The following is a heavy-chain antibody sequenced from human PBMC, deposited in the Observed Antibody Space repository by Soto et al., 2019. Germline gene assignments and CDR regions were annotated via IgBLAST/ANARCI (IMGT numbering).Heavy chain of an antibody. Sequence: GGSLRLSCAASGFTFSSYSMNWVRQAPGKGLEWVSYISSSSSTIYYADSVKGRFTISRDNAKNSLYLQMDSLRDEDTAVYYCAREWNPLNWFDPWGQGTLVTVSS. J-gene: IGHJ5*02. CDR2: ISSSSSTI. CDR3: AREWNPLNWFDP. D-gene: IGHD1-1*01. V-gene: IGHV3-48*02. CDR1: GFTFSSYS.